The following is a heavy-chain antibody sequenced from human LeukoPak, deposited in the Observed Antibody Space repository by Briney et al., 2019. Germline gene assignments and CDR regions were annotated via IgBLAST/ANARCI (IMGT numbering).Heavy chain of an antibody. CDR1: GFTFSIYW. CDR2: IKQDGSEK. D-gene: IGHD5-12*01. Sequence: PGGSLRLSCAASGFTFSIYWMSWVRQAPGKGLEWVANIKQDGSEKYYVDSVKGRFTISRDNVKNSLYVQMNNLRAEDTAVYYCARDKSALVWLRREGAFDIWGQGTMVTVSS. CDR3: ARDKSALVWLRREGAFDI. J-gene: IGHJ3*02. V-gene: IGHV3-7*01.